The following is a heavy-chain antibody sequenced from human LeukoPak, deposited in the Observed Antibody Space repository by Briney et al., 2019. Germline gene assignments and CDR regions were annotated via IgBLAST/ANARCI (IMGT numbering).Heavy chain of an antibody. CDR2: IYYSGST. CDR1: GGSIRSYY. J-gene: IGHJ4*02. CDR3: ARRSWALDY. D-gene: IGHD1-26*01. Sequence: SETLSLTCTVSGGSIRSYYWSWIRQPPGKGLEWIGYIYYSGSTNYNPSLKSRVTISVGTSKNQFSLKLSSVTAADTAVYYCARRSWALDYWGQGTLVTVSS. V-gene: IGHV4-59*08.